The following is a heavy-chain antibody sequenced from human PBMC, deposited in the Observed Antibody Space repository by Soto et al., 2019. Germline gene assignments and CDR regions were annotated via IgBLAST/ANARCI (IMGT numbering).Heavy chain of an antibody. Sequence: GGSLRLSCEPPGFTLVIYTMHWVRKVPVKGLECVSLISWDGGSTYYADSVMGRFTISRDNSKNSLYLQMNSLRTEYTALYYCAKDISMSYYYYGMDVWGQGTTVTVSS. CDR2: ISWDGGST. D-gene: IGHD3-16*02. CDR1: GFTLVIYT. CDR3: AKDISMSYYYYGMDV. V-gene: IGHV3-43*01. J-gene: IGHJ6*02.